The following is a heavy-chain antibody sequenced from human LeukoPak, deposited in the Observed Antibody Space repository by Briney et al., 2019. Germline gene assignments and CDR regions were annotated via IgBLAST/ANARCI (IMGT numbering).Heavy chain of an antibody. Sequence: ASVKVSCKASGYTFTRYYMHWVRQAPGQGLEWMGIINPSGGNTNYAQKFQGRVTMTRDMSTSTVYMELSSLRSEDTAVYYCSGLSTGDYWGQGTLVTVSS. CDR3: SGLSTGDY. V-gene: IGHV1-46*01. J-gene: IGHJ4*02. D-gene: IGHD5/OR15-5a*01. CDR1: GYTFTRYY. CDR2: INPSGGNT.